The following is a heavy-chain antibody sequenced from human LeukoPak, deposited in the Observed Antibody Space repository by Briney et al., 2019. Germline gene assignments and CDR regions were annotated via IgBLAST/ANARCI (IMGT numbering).Heavy chain of an antibody. CDR2: ISGSGGST. V-gene: IGHV3-23*01. CDR1: GFTFSSYA. D-gene: IGHD6-13*01. Sequence: GGSLRLSCAASGFTFSSYAMSWVRQAPGKGLEWVSAISGSGGSTYYADSVKGRFTISRDNAKNTLYLQMNSLRAEDTAVYYCARVIAAAGTHRWDYNWFDPWGQGTLVTVSS. J-gene: IGHJ5*02. CDR3: ARVIAAAGTHRWDYNWFDP.